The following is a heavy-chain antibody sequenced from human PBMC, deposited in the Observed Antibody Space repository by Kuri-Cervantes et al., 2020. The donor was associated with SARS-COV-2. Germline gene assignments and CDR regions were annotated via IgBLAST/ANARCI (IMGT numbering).Heavy chain of an antibody. D-gene: IGHD1-26*01. CDR3: ARLLRGAYYYYYMDV. Sequence: ASVKVSCKASGYTFSSYGISWVRQVPGQGLEWMGWMNPNSGNTGYAQKFQGRVTITRNTSISTAYMELSSLRSEDTAVYYCARLLRGAYYYYYMDVWGKGTTVTVSS. CDR2: MNPNSGNT. J-gene: IGHJ6*03. V-gene: IGHV1-8*03. CDR1: GYTFSSYG.